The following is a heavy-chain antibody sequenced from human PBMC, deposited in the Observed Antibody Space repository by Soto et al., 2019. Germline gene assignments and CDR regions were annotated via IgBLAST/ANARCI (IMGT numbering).Heavy chain of an antibody. CDR1: GFTFSSYA. J-gene: IGHJ2*01. Sequence: EVQLLESGGGLVQPGGSLRPSCAASGFTFSSYAMSWVRQAPGKGLEWVSAISGSGGSTYYADSVKGRFTISRDNSKNTLYLQMNSLRAEDTAVYYCANRIAVYWYFDLWGRGTLVTVSS. D-gene: IGHD6-19*01. CDR2: ISGSGGST. V-gene: IGHV3-23*01. CDR3: ANRIAVYWYFDL.